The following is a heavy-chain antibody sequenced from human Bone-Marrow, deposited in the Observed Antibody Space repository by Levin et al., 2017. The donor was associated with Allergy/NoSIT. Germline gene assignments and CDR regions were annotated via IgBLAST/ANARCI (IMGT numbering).Heavy chain of an antibody. D-gene: IGHD3-10*01. J-gene: IGHJ6*03. CDR3: ARTGITMVQGAPYYYYYYYMDV. CDR2: ISSSGSTI. CDR1: GFTFSSYE. V-gene: IGHV3-48*03. Sequence: GGSLRLSCAASGFTFSSYEMNWVRQAPGKGLEWVSYISSSGSTIYYADSVKGRFTISRDNAKNSLYLQMNSLRAEDTAVYYCARTGITMVQGAPYYYYYYYMDVWGKGTTVTVSS.